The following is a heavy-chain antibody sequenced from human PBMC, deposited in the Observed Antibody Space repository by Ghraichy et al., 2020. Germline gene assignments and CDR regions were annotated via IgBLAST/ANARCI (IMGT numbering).Heavy chain of an antibody. CDR3: AKGTRGSYYPGDFDY. J-gene: IGHJ4*02. CDR2: ISGSGGST. D-gene: IGHD1-26*01. Sequence: GGSLRLSCAASGFTFRNYAMSWVRQAPGKGLEWVSAISGSGGSTYYADSVKGRFTISRDNSNNMLYLQMNSLRGEDTAVYYCAKGTRGSYYPGDFDYWGQGALVTVSS. V-gene: IGHV3-23*01. CDR1: GFTFRNYA.